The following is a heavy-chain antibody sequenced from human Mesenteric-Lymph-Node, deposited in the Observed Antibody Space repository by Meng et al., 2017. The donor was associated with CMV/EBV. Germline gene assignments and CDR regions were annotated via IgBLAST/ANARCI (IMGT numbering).Heavy chain of an antibody. CDR1: GFTVSSNY. D-gene: IGHD3-3*01. V-gene: IGHV3-53*01. CDR3: ARDTIFGEMDV. CDR2: IYSGGST. J-gene: IGHJ6*02. Sequence: GESLKISCAASGFTVSSNYMSWVRQAPGKGLEWVSVIYSGGSTYYADSVKGRFTISRDNSKNTLYLQMNSLRAEDTAVYYCARDTIFGEMDVWGQGTTVTVSS.